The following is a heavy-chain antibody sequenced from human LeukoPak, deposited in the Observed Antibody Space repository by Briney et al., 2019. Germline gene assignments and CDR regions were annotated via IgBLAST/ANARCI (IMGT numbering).Heavy chain of an antibody. CDR1: GFTFSNYW. Sequence: GGSLRLSCAASGFTFSNYWVSWVRQAPGKGLEWVANIKEDGSDKNYVDSVRGRFTISRDSAKNALYLQMNSLRAEDTAVYYCGREIPGGTTSLDCWGQGTVVTVSS. CDR2: IKEDGSDK. CDR3: GREIPGGTTSLDC. D-gene: IGHD1-7*01. J-gene: IGHJ4*02. V-gene: IGHV3-7*04.